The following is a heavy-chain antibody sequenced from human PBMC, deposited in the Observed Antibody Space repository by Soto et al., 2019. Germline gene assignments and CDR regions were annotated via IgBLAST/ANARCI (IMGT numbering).Heavy chain of an antibody. CDR3: ARGGSSSGGADY. Sequence: QVQLVQSGAEVKKPGSSVKVSCKASGGTFSSYAISWVRQAPGQGLEWMGGIIPIFGTANYAQKFQGRVTITADESTGAAYMGRSSLRAEDTAGYYGARGGSSSGGADYWGQGTLVTVSS. CDR2: IIPIFGTA. CDR1: GGTFSSYA. D-gene: IGHD6-6*01. V-gene: IGHV1-69*01. J-gene: IGHJ4*02.